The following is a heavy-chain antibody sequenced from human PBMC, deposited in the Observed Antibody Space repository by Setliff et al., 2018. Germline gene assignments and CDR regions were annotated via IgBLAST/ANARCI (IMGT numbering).Heavy chain of an antibody. CDR3: ARQIGSSLSHFYYYMDV. V-gene: IGHV5-51*01. D-gene: IGHD6-19*01. Sequence: GESLKISCQGSGYSFTTYWIGWVRQMPGKGLEWMGIIYPGDSDARYSPSFQGQVSISADNSTGTAYLQWSSLKASDTAMYYCARQIGSSLSHFYYYMDVWGKGTTVTVSS. CDR2: IYPGDSDA. J-gene: IGHJ6*03. CDR1: GYSFTTYW.